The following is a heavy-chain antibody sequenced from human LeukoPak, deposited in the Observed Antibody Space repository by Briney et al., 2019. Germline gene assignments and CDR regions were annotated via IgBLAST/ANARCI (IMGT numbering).Heavy chain of an antibody. Sequence: PSETLSLTCAVYGGSFSGYYWSWIRQPPGKGLEWIGEINHSGSTNYNPSLKSRVTISVDTSKNQFSLKLSSVTAADTAVYYCARSRRQGSYRIVFDYWGQGTLVTVSS. CDR2: INHSGST. V-gene: IGHV4-34*01. D-gene: IGHD1-26*01. J-gene: IGHJ4*02. CDR3: ARSRRQGSYRIVFDY. CDR1: GGSFSGYY.